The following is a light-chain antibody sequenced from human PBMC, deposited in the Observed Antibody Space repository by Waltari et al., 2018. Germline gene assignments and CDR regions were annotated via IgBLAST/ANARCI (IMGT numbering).Light chain of an antibody. CDR2: KAS. Sequence: DIQMTQSPSTLSASVGDRVTIPCWASQSISSWLAWYQQKPGKAPKLLIYKASSLESGVPSRFSGSGSGTEFTLTISSLQPDDFATYYCQQYNSYSPYTFGQGTKLEIK. V-gene: IGKV1-5*03. CDR3: QQYNSYSPYT. J-gene: IGKJ2*01. CDR1: QSISSW.